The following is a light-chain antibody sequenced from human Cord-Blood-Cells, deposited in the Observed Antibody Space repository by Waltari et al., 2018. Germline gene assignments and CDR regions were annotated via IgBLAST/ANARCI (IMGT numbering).Light chain of an antibody. CDR1: QSVSSN. J-gene: IGKJ5*01. CDR3: QQYNNWPIT. V-gene: IGKV3-15*01. Sequence: EIVMTQSPATLSVSPGERATLSCRASQSVSSNLAWDQQKPGQAPRLLIYGASTRATGIPARFRGSGSGTEFTLTISSLQSEDFAVYYCQQYNNWPITFGQGTRLEIK. CDR2: GAS.